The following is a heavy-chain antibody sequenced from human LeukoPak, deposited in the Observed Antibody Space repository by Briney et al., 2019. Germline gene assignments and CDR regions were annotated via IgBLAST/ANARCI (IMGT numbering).Heavy chain of an antibody. V-gene: IGHV1-18*01. CDR1: GYTFTSYG. D-gene: IGHD3-3*01. CDR3: AREFRYYDFRSGYRADY. CDR2: ISAYNGNT. Sequence: ASVKVSCKASGYTFTSYGISWVRQAPGQGLEWMGWISAYNGNTNYAQKLQGRVTMTTDTSTSTAYMELRSLRSDDTAVYYCAREFRYYDFRSGYRADYWGQGTLVTVSS. J-gene: IGHJ4*02.